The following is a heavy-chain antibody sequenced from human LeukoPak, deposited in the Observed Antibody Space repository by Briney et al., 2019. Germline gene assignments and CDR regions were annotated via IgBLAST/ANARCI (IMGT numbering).Heavy chain of an antibody. CDR3: ARHPHHCDGGSCFPPDY. J-gene: IGHJ4*02. CDR2: VYYSGTT. D-gene: IGHD2-15*01. CDR1: GGSISSSSSF. V-gene: IGHV4-39*01. Sequence: SETLSLTCTVSGGSISSSSSFWGWIRQPPGKGLEWIATVYYSGTTYYNPSLKSRVTISVDTSKNQFSLKLSSVTAADTAVYYCARHPHHCDGGSCFPPDYWGQGALVTVSS.